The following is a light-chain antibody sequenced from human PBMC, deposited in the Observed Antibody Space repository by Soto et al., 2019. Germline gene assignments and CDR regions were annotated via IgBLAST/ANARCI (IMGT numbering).Light chain of an antibody. V-gene: IGKV3-20*01. CDR2: GAS. Sequence: EIVLTQSPGTLSLSPGERVTLSCRSSQSVSSSYLAWYQQKPGQAPRLLIYGASSRATGIPDRFSGSGSGTDFTLTISSLEPEDFAVYYCHQYSSSPLTFGGGTKVDIK. CDR1: QSVSSSY. CDR3: HQYSSSPLT. J-gene: IGKJ4*01.